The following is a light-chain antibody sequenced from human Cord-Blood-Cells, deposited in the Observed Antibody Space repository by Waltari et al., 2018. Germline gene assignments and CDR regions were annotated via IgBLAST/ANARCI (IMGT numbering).Light chain of an antibody. CDR2: EVS. CDR1: SSAAGGYNY. V-gene: IGLV2-11*01. J-gene: IGLJ3*02. Sequence: QSALPHPRSVSGSPGQSVTIPCPGTSSAAGGYNYASWYQPHPRKAPKLMIYEVSTRPSWVPDRFAGSTSGNTASLTISGLQARDEADYYCCSYAGSYTWLFGGGTKLTVL. CDR3: CSYAGSYTWL.